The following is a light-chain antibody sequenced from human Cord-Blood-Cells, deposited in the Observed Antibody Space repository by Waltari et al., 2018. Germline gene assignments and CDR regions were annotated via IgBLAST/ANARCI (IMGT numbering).Light chain of an antibody. Sequence: QSALTQPASVSGSPGQSITISCTGTSSDVGGYNYVSWYQQHPGKAPKLMIYEVSHRPAGVSNRFSGSKAGNTASLTICGLQAEDEADYYCSSYTSSSTLVFGGGTKLTVL. CDR2: EVS. CDR3: SSYTSSSTLV. CDR1: SSDVGGYNY. J-gene: IGLJ2*01. V-gene: IGLV2-14*01.